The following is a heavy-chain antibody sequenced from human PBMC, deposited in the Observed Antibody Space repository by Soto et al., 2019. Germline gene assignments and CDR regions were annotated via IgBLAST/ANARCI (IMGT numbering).Heavy chain of an antibody. CDR2: IYNNRSF. D-gene: IGHD6-6*01. CDR1: GGSVSSVSFY. J-gene: IGHJ4*02. CDR3: ARVPLGYSISHYFDX. V-gene: IGHV4-61*01. Sequence: PSETLSLTCTVSGGSVSSVSFYWSWIRQPPGKGLELIGFIYNNRSFNYNTSLKSRVTISVDTSKHQFSLKLSSVTAADTAVYYCARVPLGYSISHYFDXWGQAALVTVSX.